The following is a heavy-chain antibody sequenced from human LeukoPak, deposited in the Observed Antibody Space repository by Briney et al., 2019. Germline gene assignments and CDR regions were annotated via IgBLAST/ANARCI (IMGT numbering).Heavy chain of an antibody. CDR1: GGTISSSSYY. J-gene: IGHJ4*02. Sequence: SETLSLTCTVSGGTISSSSYYWGWIRQSPGKGLEWIGHIYYMGKIYANPSLKSRVSMSVDTSKNHFSLKLTSVTAADTAIYYCARIWFGEYQADYWGQGILVIVSS. CDR2: IYYMGKI. CDR3: ARIWFGEYQADY. V-gene: IGHV4-39*02. D-gene: IGHD3-10*01.